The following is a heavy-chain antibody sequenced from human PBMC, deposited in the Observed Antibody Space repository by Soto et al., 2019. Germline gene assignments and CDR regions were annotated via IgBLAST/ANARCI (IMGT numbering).Heavy chain of an antibody. CDR3: ARDLDNRYYYGMDV. V-gene: IGHV3-33*01. CDR2: IWYDGSNK. D-gene: IGHD1-20*01. Sequence: QVQLVESGGGVVQPGRSLRLSCAASGFTFSSYGMHWVRQAPGKGLEWVAVIWYDGSNKNYADAVKGRFTISRDTSKNTVYLQMNSLRVEDTAVYYCARDLDNRYYYGMDVWGQGTTVTVSS. J-gene: IGHJ6*02. CDR1: GFTFSSYG.